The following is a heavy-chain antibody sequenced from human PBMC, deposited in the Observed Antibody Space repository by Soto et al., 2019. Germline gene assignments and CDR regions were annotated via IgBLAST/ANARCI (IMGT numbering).Heavy chain of an antibody. V-gene: IGHV3-33*01. Sequence: VQLVESGGGVVQPGRSLRLSCAASGFTFSSYGMHWVRQAPGKGLEWVAVIWYDGSNKYYADSVKGRFTISRDNSKNTLYLQMNSLRAEDTAVYYCARDRLYGDLNDAFDIWGQGTMVTVSS. CDR2: IWYDGSNK. CDR3: ARDRLYGDLNDAFDI. J-gene: IGHJ3*02. D-gene: IGHD4-17*01. CDR1: GFTFSSYG.